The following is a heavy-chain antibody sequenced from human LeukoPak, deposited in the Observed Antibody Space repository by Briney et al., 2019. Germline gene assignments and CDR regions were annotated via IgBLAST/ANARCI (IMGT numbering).Heavy chain of an antibody. J-gene: IGHJ6*03. CDR1: GGTFSSYA. V-gene: IGHV1-69*05. D-gene: IGHD6-6*01. CDR2: IIPIFGTA. CDR3: ARVKQLVRNYYYYMDV. Sequence: ASVKVSCKASGGTFSSYAISWVRQAPGQGLEWMGGIIPIFGTANYAQKFQGRVTITTDESTSTAYMELSSLRSEDTAVYYCARVKQLVRNYYYYMDVWGKGTTVTVSS.